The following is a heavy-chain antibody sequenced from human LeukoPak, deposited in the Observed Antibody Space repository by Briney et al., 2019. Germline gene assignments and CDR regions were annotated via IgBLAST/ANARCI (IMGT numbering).Heavy chain of an antibody. CDR1: GGSISSYY. D-gene: IGHD3-10*01. CDR2: IYYSGST. V-gene: IGHV4-59*08. Sequence: SETLSLTCTVSGGSISSYYWSWIRQPPGKGLEWIGYIYYSGSTNYNPSLKSRVTISVDTSKNQFSLKLSSVTAADTAVYYCARLGGYYGSGVFDYWGQGTLVTVA. CDR3: ARLGGYYGSGVFDY. J-gene: IGHJ4*02.